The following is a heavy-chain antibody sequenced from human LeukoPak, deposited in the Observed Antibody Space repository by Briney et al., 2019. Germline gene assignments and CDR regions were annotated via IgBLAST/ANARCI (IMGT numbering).Heavy chain of an antibody. CDR1: GGSISTNS. CDR3: ARDRGGRGWYFDL. D-gene: IGHD3-16*01. J-gene: IGHJ2*01. Sequence: PSEPLSLTCSVSGGSISTNSWNWLRQPPGRGVEWCVYIYYRGRADYNPSLKRRVAMSVDKSRNQCSLGLTSVSAADTAVYYCARDRGGRGWYFDLWGRGTLVAVSS. V-gene: IGHV4-59*12. CDR2: IYYRGRA.